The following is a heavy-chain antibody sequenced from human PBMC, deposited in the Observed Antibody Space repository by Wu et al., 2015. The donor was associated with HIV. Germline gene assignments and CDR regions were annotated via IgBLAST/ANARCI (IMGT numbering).Heavy chain of an antibody. CDR3: AVLYDVEGDKAILDH. D-gene: IGHD3-16*01. V-gene: IGHV1-2*02. CDR2: INPDNGGT. CDR1: GYTFIEYY. Sequence: QVQLVQSGVEVKKPGASVKVSCESSGYTFIEYYIYWVRQAPGQGLEWMGWINPDNGGTKVAEKFQGRITMTRDTSISTVYMELNRLTSEDTAIYYCAVLYDVEGDKAILDHWGRGNSGHRLL. J-gene: IGHJ4*02.